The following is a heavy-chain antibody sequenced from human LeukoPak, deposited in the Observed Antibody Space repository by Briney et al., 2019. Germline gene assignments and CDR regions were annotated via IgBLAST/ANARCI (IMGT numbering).Heavy chain of an antibody. CDR3: AIHSQRGYSYGPMDY. D-gene: IGHD5-18*01. J-gene: IGHJ4*02. V-gene: IGHV4-38-2*02. CDR2: IYHSGST. CDR1: GYSISSGYY. Sequence: SETLSLTCTVSGYSISSGYYWGWIRQPPGKGLGWIGSIYHSGSTYYNPSLKSRVTISVDTSKNQFSLKLSSVTAADTAVYYCAIHSQRGYSYGPMDYWGQGTLVTLSS.